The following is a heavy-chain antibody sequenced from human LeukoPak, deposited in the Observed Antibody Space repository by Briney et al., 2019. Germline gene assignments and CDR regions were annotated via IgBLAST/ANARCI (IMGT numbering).Heavy chain of an antibody. CDR3: ASGPTYDYVRVILY. CDR1: GFTVSGNY. V-gene: IGHV3-53*04. Sequence: GGSLRLSWAVSGFTVSGNYMTWVRQAPGKGLEWVSVIYTGGTTYYRDSVKGRFTISRHNSKNMVNLQMDSLRPEDTAVYYCASGPTYDYVRVILYWGQGTLVTVSS. CDR2: IYTGGTT. J-gene: IGHJ4*02. D-gene: IGHD3-16*01.